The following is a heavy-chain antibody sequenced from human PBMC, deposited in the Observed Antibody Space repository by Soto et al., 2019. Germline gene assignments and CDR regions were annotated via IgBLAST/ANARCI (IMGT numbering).Heavy chain of an antibody. Sequence: EVQLLESGGGLLQTGESLRLSCAASGFTFSDYAMSWVRQAPGKGLEYVSSISGGGDGTYYADSVKGRFTISRDNSKNMLYLQLNSLRAEDTAIYYCAKRSGITTVTWGALAVWGQGTAVSVSS. CDR2: ISGGGDGT. V-gene: IGHV3-23*01. J-gene: IGHJ3*01. CDR1: GFTFSDYA. D-gene: IGHD1-1*01. CDR3: AKRSGITTVTWGALAV.